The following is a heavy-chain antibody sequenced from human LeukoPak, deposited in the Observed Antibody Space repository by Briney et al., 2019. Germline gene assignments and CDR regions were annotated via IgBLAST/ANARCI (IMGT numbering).Heavy chain of an antibody. V-gene: IGHV4-39*07. J-gene: IGHJ3*02. CDR2: IYYSGST. CDR1: GGSISSSSYY. D-gene: IGHD3-22*01. Sequence: PSETLSLTCTVSGGSISSSSYYWGWIRHPPGKGLEWIGSIYYSGSTYYNPSLKSRVTISVDTSKNQFSLKLSSVTAADTAVYYWARSGYGYYYDSSVFFAFDIWGQGTMVTVSS. CDR3: ARSGYGYYYDSSVFFAFDI.